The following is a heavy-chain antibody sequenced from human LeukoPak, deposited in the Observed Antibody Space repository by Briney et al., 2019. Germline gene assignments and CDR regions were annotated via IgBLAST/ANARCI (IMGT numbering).Heavy chain of an antibody. CDR1: GYTFITYY. CDR2: INPSGDST. V-gene: IGHV1-46*01. D-gene: IGHD2-15*01. Sequence: ASVKVSCKASGYTFITYYMHWVRQAPGQGLEWMGIINPSGDSTSYAQKFQGRVAMTRDTSTSTVYMVLSSLRSEDTAVYYCARGVRSDCYSCFDYWGQGTLVTVSS. CDR3: ARGVRSDCYSCFDY. J-gene: IGHJ4*02.